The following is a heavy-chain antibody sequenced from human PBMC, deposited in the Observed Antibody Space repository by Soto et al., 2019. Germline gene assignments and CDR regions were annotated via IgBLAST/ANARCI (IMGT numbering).Heavy chain of an antibody. J-gene: IGHJ5*02. Sequence: ASVKVSCKASGYAFTSYAMHWVRQAPGQRLEWMGWINAGNGNTKYSQKFQGRVTITRDTSASTAYMELSSLRSEDTAVHYCARKKVGAMDWFDPWGQGTLVTVSS. V-gene: IGHV1-3*01. CDR3: ARKKVGAMDWFDP. CDR1: GYAFTSYA. CDR2: INAGNGNT. D-gene: IGHD1-26*01.